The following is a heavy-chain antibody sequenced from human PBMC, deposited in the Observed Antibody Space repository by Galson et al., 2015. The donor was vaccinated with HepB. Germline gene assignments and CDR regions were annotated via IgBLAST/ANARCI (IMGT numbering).Heavy chain of an antibody. Sequence: SVKVSCKASGYTFISYGISWVRQAPGQGLEWMGWISAYDGNTNYAQKLQGRVTMTTDTSTSTAYMELRSLRSDDTAVYYCARDPVFLYYYYGMDVWGQGTTVTVSS. CDR3: ARDPVFLYYYYGMDV. CDR1: GYTFISYG. CDR2: ISAYDGNT. V-gene: IGHV1-18*04. D-gene: IGHD2-21*01. J-gene: IGHJ6*02.